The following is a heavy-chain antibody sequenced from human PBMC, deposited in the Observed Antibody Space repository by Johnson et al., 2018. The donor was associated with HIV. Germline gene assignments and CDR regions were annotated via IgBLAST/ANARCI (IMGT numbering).Heavy chain of an antibody. Sequence: VQLVESGGGLVQPGASLRLSCDTSGFTFSDYFIDWVRQAPGRGLEWLGRARNEANSYTIEYAASVRGRFSISRDHSKNSVFLQMNSLKTEDTAVYYCARGYGVYATSFDVWGQGTVVAVSS. D-gene: IGHD5/OR15-5a*01. V-gene: IGHV3-72*01. J-gene: IGHJ3*01. CDR3: ARGYGVYATSFDV. CDR2: ARNEANSYTI. CDR1: GFTFSDYF.